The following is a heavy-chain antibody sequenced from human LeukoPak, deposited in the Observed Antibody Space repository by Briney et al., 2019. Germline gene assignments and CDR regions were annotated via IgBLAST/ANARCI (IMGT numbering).Heavy chain of an antibody. CDR1: GFTFSSYA. J-gene: IGHJ4*02. CDR2: ISYDGSNK. CDR3: ATRVVPAATQSLAFDY. Sequence: GRSLRLSCAASGFTFSSYAMPWVRQAPGKGLEWVAVISYDGSNKYYADSVKGRFTISRDNSKNTLYLQMNSLRAEDTAVYYCATRVVPAATQSLAFDYWGQGTLVTVSS. V-gene: IGHV3-30-3*01. D-gene: IGHD2-2*01.